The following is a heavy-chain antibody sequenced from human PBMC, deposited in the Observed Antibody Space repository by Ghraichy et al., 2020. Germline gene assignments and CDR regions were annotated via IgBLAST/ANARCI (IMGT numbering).Heavy chain of an antibody. CDR2: IKQDGSEK. Sequence: LSLTCAASGFTFSSYWMSWVRQAPGKGLEWVANIKQDGSEKYYVDSVKGRFTISRDNAKNSLYLQMNSLRAEDTAVYYCARYCSGGSCYSGAFDIWGQGTMVTVSS. CDR3: ARYCSGGSCYSGAFDI. V-gene: IGHV3-7*01. D-gene: IGHD2-15*01. J-gene: IGHJ3*02. CDR1: GFTFSSYW.